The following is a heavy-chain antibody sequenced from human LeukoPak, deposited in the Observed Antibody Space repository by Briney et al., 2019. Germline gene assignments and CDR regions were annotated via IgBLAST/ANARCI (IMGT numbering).Heavy chain of an antibody. CDR3: AKETGSYHASLDY. D-gene: IGHD1-26*01. Sequence: PGRSLRLSCAAPGFTFSSYAMHWVRQAPGKGLEWVAVIWYDGSNKYYADSVEGRFTISRDNSQNTLYLQMNSLRAEDTAVYYCAKETGSYHASLDYWGQGTLVTVSS. CDR2: IWYDGSNK. J-gene: IGHJ4*02. CDR1: GFTFSSYA. V-gene: IGHV3-33*06.